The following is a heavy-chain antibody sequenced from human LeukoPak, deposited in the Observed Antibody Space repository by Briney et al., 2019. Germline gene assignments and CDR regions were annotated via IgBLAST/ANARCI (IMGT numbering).Heavy chain of an antibody. CDR2: IIPIFGTA. D-gene: IGHD3-10*01. V-gene: IGHV1-69*06. CDR1: RGTFSSYA. CDR3: ARGPDPNYYGDP. J-gene: IGHJ5*02. Sequence: SVKVSCKASRGTFSSYAISWVRQAPGQGVEWMGGIIPIFGTANYAQKFQGRVTITADKSTSTAYMELSSLRSEDTAVYYCARGPDPNYYGDPWGQGTLVTVSS.